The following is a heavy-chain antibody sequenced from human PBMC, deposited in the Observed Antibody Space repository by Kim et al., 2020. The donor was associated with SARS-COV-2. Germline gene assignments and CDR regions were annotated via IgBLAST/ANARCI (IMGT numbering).Heavy chain of an antibody. D-gene: IGHD2-2*01. Sequence: SETLSLTCTVSGGSISSYYWSWIRQPPGKGLEWIGYIYYSGSTNYNPSLKSRVTISVDTSKNQFSLKLSSVTAADTAVYYCATALYCSSTSCYNFDYWGQGTLVTVSS. CDR3: ATALYCSSTSCYNFDY. CDR1: GGSISSYY. J-gene: IGHJ4*02. V-gene: IGHV4-59*08. CDR2: IYYSGST.